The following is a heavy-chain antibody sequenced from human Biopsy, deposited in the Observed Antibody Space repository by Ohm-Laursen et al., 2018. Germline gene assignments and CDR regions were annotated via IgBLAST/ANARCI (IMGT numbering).Heavy chain of an antibody. J-gene: IGHJ6*02. CDR1: GYSFISNG. CDR2: INPTGGTT. CDR3: ARDETGSSVFGPCYYGMDV. V-gene: IGHV1-46*01. D-gene: IGHD3-9*01. Sequence: GSVKVSCKPSGYSFISNGINWVRQAPGQGLESIGIINPTGGTTSYAEKFQCRVTLTSDTSTGTVYLELNSLIYEDTALYYCARDETGSSVFGPCYYGMDVWGQGTKVTVSS.